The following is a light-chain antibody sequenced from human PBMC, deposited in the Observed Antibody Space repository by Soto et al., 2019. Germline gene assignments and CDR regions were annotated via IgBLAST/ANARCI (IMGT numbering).Light chain of an antibody. J-gene: IGLJ1*01. Sequence: QSVLTQPASVSGSPGQSITISCTGTNSDVGGYDYVSWYQQHPGKAPKLMISEVNNRPSGVSSRFSGSKSGNTASLTISGLQAEDEADYYCSSYSSSSTPLVFGTGTKVTVL. CDR2: EVN. V-gene: IGLV2-14*01. CDR3: SSYSSSSTPLV. CDR1: NSDVGGYDY.